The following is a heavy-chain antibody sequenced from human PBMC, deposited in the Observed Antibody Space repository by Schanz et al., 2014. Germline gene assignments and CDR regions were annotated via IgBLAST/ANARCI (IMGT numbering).Heavy chain of an antibody. CDR2: IKQDESER. CDR1: GFTFSTYW. CDR3: RLWFGELYYGMDV. Sequence: VQLVESGGGLVQPGGSLRLSCAASGFTFSTYWMSWVRQAPGKGLEWVANIKQDESERSYVDSVKGRFTISRDNAKNSLYLQMNSLRAEDTAVYYCRLWFGELYYGMDVWGQGTTVTVSS. V-gene: IGHV3-7*03. D-gene: IGHD3-10*01. J-gene: IGHJ6*02.